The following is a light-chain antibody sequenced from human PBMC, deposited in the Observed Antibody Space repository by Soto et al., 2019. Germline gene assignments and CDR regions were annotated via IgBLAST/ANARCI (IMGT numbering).Light chain of an antibody. CDR2: DVS. J-gene: IGLJ3*02. CDR1: SSDVGGYNH. CDR3: SSYTATRTVV. Sequence: QSALTQPASVSGSPGQSITIACTGTSSDVGGYNHVSWYQVHPGKAPRLVIYDVSIRPPAVSDRFSGSTSGNTASLTISGIQAEDEADYYCSSYTATRTVVFGGGTKVTVL. V-gene: IGLV2-14*03.